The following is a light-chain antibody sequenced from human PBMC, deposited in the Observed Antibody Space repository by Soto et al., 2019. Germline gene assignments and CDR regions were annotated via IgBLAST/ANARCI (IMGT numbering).Light chain of an antibody. CDR2: DVS. CDR3: SSYTSSSIRV. J-gene: IGLJ1*01. V-gene: IGLV2-14*01. CDR1: SSDVGGYNY. Sequence: QSALTQPASVSGSPGQSITISCTGTSSDVGGYNYVSWYQQHPGKAPKLMIYDVSNRPSGVSNRFSGSKSGNTASLTISGLQAEDEADYYCSSYTSSSIRVFGARTKVTVL.